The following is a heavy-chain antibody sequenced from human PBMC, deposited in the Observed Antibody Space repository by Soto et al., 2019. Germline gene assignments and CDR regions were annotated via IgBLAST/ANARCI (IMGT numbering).Heavy chain of an antibody. D-gene: IGHD1-26*01. Sequence: GESLKISCKGSGYNFDTYWIGWVRQMPGKGLEWMGVIYPGDSDTRYSPSFQGQVTISADKSISTAYLQWSSLKASDTAMYYCARLGGSYHLNWFDPWGQGTLLTVSS. CDR3: ARLGGSYHLNWFDP. V-gene: IGHV5-51*01. J-gene: IGHJ5*02. CDR1: GYNFDTYW. CDR2: IYPGDSDT.